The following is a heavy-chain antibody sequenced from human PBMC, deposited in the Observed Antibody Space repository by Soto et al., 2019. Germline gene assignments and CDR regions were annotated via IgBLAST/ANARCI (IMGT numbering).Heavy chain of an antibody. CDR2: INSDGTST. CDR1: GFTFSRYY. D-gene: IGHD3-16*01. J-gene: IGHJ4*02. CDR3: VRDNYGVDY. V-gene: IGHV3-74*03. Sequence: GGALRLSCTASGFTFSRYYMQWVRQAPGKGLVWVSHINSDGTSTTLADSVKGRFTISRDNAKNTLYLQMNSLRVEDTAMYYCVRDNYGVDYWGRGTLVTVSS.